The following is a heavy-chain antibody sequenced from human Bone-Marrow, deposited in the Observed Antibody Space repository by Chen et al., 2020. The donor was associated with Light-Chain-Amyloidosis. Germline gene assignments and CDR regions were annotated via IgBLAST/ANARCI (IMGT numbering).Heavy chain of an antibody. V-gene: IGHV5-51*01. CDR3: ARGAPGISGTMWQGTFDI. CDR1: GYTFTLYW. Sequence: EVQVVQSGAEVKKPGESLKISCKASGYTFTLYWIGWVRPLSGKGLEWMGTIYPGDSDTRYSPSLQGQVTISADNSISTAYLEWSSLKASDTAMYYCARGAPGISGTMWQGTFDIWGQGTMVTVSS. CDR2: IYPGDSDT. D-gene: IGHD1-7*01. J-gene: IGHJ3*02.